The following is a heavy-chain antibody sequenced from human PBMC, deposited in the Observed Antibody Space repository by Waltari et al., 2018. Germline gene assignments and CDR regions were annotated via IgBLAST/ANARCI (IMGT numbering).Heavy chain of an antibody. D-gene: IGHD4-17*01. CDR3: ATNEAPTVTTAMGYYYYYGMDV. CDR1: GYTFTDYY. CDR2: VDPEDGET. V-gene: IGHV1-69-2*01. Sequence: EVQLVQSGAEVKKPGATVKISCKVSGYTFTDYYMHWVQQAPGKGLEWMGLVDPEDGETIYAEKFQGRVTITADTSTDTAYMELSSLRSEDTAVYYCATNEAPTVTTAMGYYYYYGMDVWGQGTTVTVSS. J-gene: IGHJ6*02.